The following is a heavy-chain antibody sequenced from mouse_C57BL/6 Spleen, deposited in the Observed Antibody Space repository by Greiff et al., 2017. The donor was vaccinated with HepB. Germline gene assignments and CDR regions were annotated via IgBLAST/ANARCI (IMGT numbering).Heavy chain of an antibody. CDR1: GFTFSSYA. Sequence: EVHLVESGGGLVKPGGSLKLSCAASGFTFSSYAMSWVRQTPEKRLEWVATISDGGSYTYYPDNVKGRFTISRDNAKNNLYLQMSHLKSEDTAMYYCARDEGGYLDYWGQGTTLTVSS. V-gene: IGHV5-4*01. CDR2: ISDGGSYT. D-gene: IGHD1-1*02. J-gene: IGHJ2*01. CDR3: ARDEGGYLDY.